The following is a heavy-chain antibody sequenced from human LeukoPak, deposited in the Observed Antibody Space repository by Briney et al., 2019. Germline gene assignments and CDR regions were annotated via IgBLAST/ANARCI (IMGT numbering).Heavy chain of an antibody. V-gene: IGHV4-59*01. J-gene: IGHJ6*03. D-gene: IGHD5-12*01. CDR1: GGSISSYY. CDR3: ARVGYDYPLNYYYYYMDV. Sequence: SETLSLTCTVSGGSISSYYWSWIRQPPGKGLEWIGYIYYSGSTNYNPSLKSRVTISVDTSKNQFSLKLSSVAAADTAVYYCARVGYDYPLNYYYYYMDVWGKGTTVTISS. CDR2: IYYSGST.